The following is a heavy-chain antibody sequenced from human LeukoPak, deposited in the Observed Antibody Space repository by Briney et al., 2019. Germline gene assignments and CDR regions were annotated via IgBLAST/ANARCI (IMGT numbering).Heavy chain of an antibody. J-gene: IGHJ6*02. V-gene: IGHV3-11*01. CDR2: INRSGSAI. Sequence: GASVRVSCAASGFTFSDYYMSWLRQAPGKGLEWVSYINRSGSAIYYAHSVKGRFTISRDNANNSLYLQMNSLRAEDTAVYYCARKDYYDSSGQHYGMDVWGQGTTVTVSS. CDR1: GFTFSDYY. D-gene: IGHD3-22*01. CDR3: ARKDYYDSSGQHYGMDV.